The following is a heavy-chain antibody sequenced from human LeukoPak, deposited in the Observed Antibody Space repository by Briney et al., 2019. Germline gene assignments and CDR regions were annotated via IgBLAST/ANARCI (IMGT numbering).Heavy chain of an antibody. CDR2: INPSGGST. CDR3: ARDLRIAAAGSMYAFDI. D-gene: IGHD6-13*01. V-gene: IGHV1-46*01. J-gene: IGHJ3*02. Sequence: ASVKVSCKASGYTFTSYYMHWVRQAPGQGLEWIGIINPSGGSTSYAQKFQGRVTMTRDMSTSTVYMELSSLRSEDTAVYYCARDLRIAAAGSMYAFDIWGQGTMVTVSS. CDR1: GYTFTSYY.